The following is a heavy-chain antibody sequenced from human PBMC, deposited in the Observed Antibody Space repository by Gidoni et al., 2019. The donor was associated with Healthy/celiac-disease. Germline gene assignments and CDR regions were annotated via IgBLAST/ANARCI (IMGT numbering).Heavy chain of an antibody. CDR2: ISWDGGST. CDR3: VTARPPSGDFSY. V-gene: IGHV3-43*01. Sequence: EGQLVESGGVVVQRGGSLRLSCAASGFTFDDYTMHWVRQAPGKGLECVSLISWDGGSTYYADSVKGRFTISRDNSKNSLYLQMNSLRTEDTALYYCVTARPPSGDFSYWGQGTLVTVSS. J-gene: IGHJ4*02. CDR1: GFTFDDYT. D-gene: IGHD3-10*01.